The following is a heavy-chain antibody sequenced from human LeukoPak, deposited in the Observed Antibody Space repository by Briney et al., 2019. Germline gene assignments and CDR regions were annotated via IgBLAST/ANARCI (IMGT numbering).Heavy chain of an antibody. V-gene: IGHV3-7*03. D-gene: IGHD3-16*01. CDR2: INHNGNVN. CDR1: GFTFSSYW. Sequence: GWSLRLSCAASGFTFSSYWMNWARQAPGKGLEWVASINHNGNVNYYVDSVKGRFTISRDNAKNSLYLQMSNLRAEDTAVYFCARGGGLDLWGQGATVTVSS. J-gene: IGHJ6*02. CDR3: ARGGGLDL.